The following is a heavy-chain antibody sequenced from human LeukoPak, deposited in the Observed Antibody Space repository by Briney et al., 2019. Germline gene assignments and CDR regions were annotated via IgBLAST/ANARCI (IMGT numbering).Heavy chain of an antibody. CDR3: ARGNTMVRGRFFDY. CDR2: ISGRGGIR. Sequence: PGGSLRLSCAASGFTFSSFAMSWVRQAPGKGLEWVSSISGRGGIRDYADSVKGRFTISRDNSKKTLYLQMDSLRAEDTAVYYCARGNTMVRGRFFDYWGQGTLVTVSS. D-gene: IGHD3-10*01. V-gene: IGHV3-23*01. J-gene: IGHJ4*02. CDR1: GFTFSSFA.